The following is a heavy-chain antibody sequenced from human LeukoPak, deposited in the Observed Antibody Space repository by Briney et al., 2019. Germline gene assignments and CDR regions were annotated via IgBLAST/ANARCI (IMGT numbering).Heavy chain of an antibody. CDR2: ISAYNGNP. CDR1: GYTFSNYG. Sequence: ASVKVSCKASGYTFSNYGISWVRQAPGQGLEWMGWISAYNGNPKYAQTFQGRVTMTTDTSTTTAYMELRSLRSDDTAVYYCARGPGQLVVRGDYWGQGTLVTVSS. V-gene: IGHV1-18*01. CDR3: ARGPGQLVVRGDY. J-gene: IGHJ4*02. D-gene: IGHD6-13*01.